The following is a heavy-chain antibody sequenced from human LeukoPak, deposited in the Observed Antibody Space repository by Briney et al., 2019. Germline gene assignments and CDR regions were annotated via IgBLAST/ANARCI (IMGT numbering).Heavy chain of an antibody. V-gene: IGHV3-7*01. CDR1: GFTFSSYW. Sequence: PGGSLSLSCAASGFTFSSYWMSWVRQAPGKGLEWVANIKQDGSEKYNLDSVKGRFTISRDNANNSLFSLMTRLGAAAPAVYSCAREEEYWGQGTLVTVSS. J-gene: IGHJ4*02. CDR3: AREEEY. CDR2: IKQDGSEK.